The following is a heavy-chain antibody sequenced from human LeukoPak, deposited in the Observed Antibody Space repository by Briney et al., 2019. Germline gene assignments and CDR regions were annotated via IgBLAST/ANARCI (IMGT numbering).Heavy chain of an antibody. CDR2: IKQDGSEK. CDR1: GFTFSSYW. V-gene: IGHV3-7*01. J-gene: IGHJ3*02. CDR3: ARSPRYNWNDVSAFDI. D-gene: IGHD1-1*01. Sequence: GGSLRLSCAASGFTFSSYWMSWVRQAPGKGLEWVANIKQDGSEKYYVDSVKGRFTISRDNAKNSLHLQMNSLRAEDTAVYYCARSPRYNWNDVSAFDIWGQGTMVTVSS.